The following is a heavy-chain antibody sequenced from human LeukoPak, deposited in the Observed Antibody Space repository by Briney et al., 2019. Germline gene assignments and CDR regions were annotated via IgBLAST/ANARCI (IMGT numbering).Heavy chain of an antibody. CDR1: GGSISSYY. Sequence: PSETLSLTCTVPGGSISSYYWSWIRQPPGKRLEWIGYIYYSGSTNYNPSLKSRVTISVDTSKNQFSLKLSSVTAAVKTVYYSAGERRRDGFIDYWGRGTLVTV. CDR2: IYYSGST. J-gene: IGHJ4*02. CDR3: AGERRRDGFIDY. D-gene: IGHD5-24*01. V-gene: IGHV4-59*01.